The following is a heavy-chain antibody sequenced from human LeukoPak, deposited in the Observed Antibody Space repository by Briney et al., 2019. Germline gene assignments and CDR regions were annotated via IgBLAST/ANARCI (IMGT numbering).Heavy chain of an antibody. V-gene: IGHV3-9*01. D-gene: IGHD3-3*01. Sequence: GGSLRLSCAASGFTFDDYAMDWVRQAPGKGLEWVSGISWISGSIGYADSVKGRFTISRDNAKNSLYLQMNSLRAEDTALYYCAKDHHDFWSGYYDDWGQGTLVTVSS. CDR3: AKDHHDFWSGYYDD. J-gene: IGHJ4*02. CDR2: ISWISGSI. CDR1: GFTFDDYA.